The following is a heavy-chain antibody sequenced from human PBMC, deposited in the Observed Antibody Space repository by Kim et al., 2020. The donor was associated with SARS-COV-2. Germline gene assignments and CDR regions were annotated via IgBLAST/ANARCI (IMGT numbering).Heavy chain of an antibody. Sequence: ASVKVSCKASGYTFTSYGISWVRQAPGQGLEWMGWISAYNGNTNYAQKLQGRVTMTTDTSTSTAYMELRSLRSDDTAVYYCARDEYYYGSGRGLSWFDPWGQGNLVTVSS. J-gene: IGHJ5*02. CDR3: ARDEYYYGSGRGLSWFDP. CDR2: ISAYNGNT. CDR1: GYTFTSYG. D-gene: IGHD3-10*01. V-gene: IGHV1-18*01.